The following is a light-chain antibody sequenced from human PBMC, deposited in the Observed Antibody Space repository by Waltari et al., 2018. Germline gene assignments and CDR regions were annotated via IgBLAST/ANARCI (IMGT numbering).Light chain of an antibody. CDR1: QYLSDY. J-gene: IGKJ2*01. CDR3: QQTYTTPYT. V-gene: IGKV1-39*01. CDR2: TAS. Sequence: DIQMSQSPSSLSASVGDSVTITCRASQYLSDYLHWYQQKPGKAPQLLIYTASTLQSGVPSRFSGSGSGSDFTLTISSLQPEDFATYCCQQTYTTPYTFGQGTRLEIK.